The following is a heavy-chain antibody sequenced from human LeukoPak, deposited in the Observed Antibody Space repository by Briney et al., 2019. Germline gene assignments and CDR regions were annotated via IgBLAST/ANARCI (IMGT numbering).Heavy chain of an antibody. CDR3: TRSPDIDILTGYSRYYFDY. CDR2: IYPGDSHT. V-gene: IGHV5-51*01. CDR1: GYSFTSYW. Sequence: GESLKISCKGAGYSFTSYWIGWVRKMPGKGLEWMGVIYPGDSHTRNSPSFQGQGTISADKSISTAYLQWNSLKASDTAIYYCTRSPDIDILTGYSRYYFDYWGQGTLVTVSS. J-gene: IGHJ4*02. D-gene: IGHD3-9*01.